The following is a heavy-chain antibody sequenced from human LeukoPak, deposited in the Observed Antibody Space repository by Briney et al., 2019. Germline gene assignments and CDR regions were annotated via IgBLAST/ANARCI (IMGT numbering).Heavy chain of an antibody. CDR1: GFTVSSNY. J-gene: IGHJ3*02. Sequence: PGGSLRLSCAASGFTVSSNYMSWVRQAPGKGLEWVSVIYSGGSTYYADSVKGRFTISRHNSKNTLYLKMNSLRAEDTAVYYCARGPLADYGDYTGAFDIWGQGTMVTVSS. V-gene: IGHV3-53*04. D-gene: IGHD4-17*01. CDR2: IYSGGST. CDR3: ARGPLADYGDYTGAFDI.